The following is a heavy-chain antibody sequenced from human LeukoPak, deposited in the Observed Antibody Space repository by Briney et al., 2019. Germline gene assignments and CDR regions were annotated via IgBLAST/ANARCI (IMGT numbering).Heavy chain of an antibody. Sequence: GGSLRLSCAASGFTFSSYAMHWVRQAPGKGLEWVAVISYDGSNKYYADSVKGRFTISRDNSKNTLYLQMNSLRAEDTAVYYCARGTYGSGSYYNVDYYYGMDVWGQGTTVTVSS. CDR2: ISYDGSNK. D-gene: IGHD3-10*01. CDR3: ARGTYGSGSYYNVDYYYGMDV. CDR1: GFTFSSYA. J-gene: IGHJ6*02. V-gene: IGHV3-30-3*01.